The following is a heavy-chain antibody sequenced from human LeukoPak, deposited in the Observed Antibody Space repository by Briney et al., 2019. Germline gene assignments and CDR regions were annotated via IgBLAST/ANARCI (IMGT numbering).Heavy chain of an antibody. CDR3: ARDYCGGDCLNWFDP. CDR1: GLTVSRKY. Sequence: PGGSLRLSCAASGLTVSRKYMSWVRQAPGKGLEWVSVIYSGGSTYYADSVKGRFTISRDNSKNTLYLQMNSLRAEDTAVYYCARDYCGGDCLNWFDPWGQGTLVTVSS. D-gene: IGHD2-21*02. J-gene: IGHJ5*02. V-gene: IGHV3-66*01. CDR2: IYSGGST.